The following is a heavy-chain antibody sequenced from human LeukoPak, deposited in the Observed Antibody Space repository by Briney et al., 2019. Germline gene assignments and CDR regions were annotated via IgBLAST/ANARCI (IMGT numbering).Heavy chain of an antibody. CDR1: GYTFTDYY. Sequence: GATVRISCKASGYTFTDYYMHWVQQAPGKGLEWMGRVDPEDGETIYAEKFQGRVTITADTSTDTAYMELSSLRSEDTAVYYCATELRFLEWFPFDYWGQGTLVTVSS. V-gene: IGHV1-69-2*01. CDR3: ATELRFLEWFPFDY. J-gene: IGHJ4*02. D-gene: IGHD3-3*01. CDR2: VDPEDGET.